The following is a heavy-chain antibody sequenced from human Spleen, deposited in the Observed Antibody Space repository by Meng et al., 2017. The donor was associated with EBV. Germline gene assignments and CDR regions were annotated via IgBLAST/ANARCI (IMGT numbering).Heavy chain of an antibody. D-gene: IGHD1-7*01. V-gene: IGHV4-4*02. CDR2: FFHSGNT. J-gene: IGHJ4*02. CDR1: GGSIRSVNW. CDR3: AAVLASTGTK. Sequence: VVLQESGPGLVKPSGALSLTCAVSGGSIRSVNWWSWVSQPPGKGLEWIADFFHSGNTNYNASLKSRVSISVDKSKNQFSLDLTSVTAADTAVYYCAAVLASTGTKWGQGTLVTVSS.